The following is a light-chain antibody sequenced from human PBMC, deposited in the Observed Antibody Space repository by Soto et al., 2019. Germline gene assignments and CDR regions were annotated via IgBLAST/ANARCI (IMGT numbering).Light chain of an antibody. CDR2: KAS. V-gene: IGKV1-5*03. CDR3: QQYNDLST. Sequence: DIQMTQCPSTLSASVGDRVTIACRASQNIGDWLAWYQQKPGKAPNLLIYKASTLESGVPSRFSGSGSGTEFTLAISSLQPEDFATYYCQQYNDLSTFGG. CDR1: QNIGDW. J-gene: IGKJ4*01.